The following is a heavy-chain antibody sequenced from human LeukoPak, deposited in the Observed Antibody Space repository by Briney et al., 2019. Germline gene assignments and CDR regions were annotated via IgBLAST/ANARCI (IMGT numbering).Heavy chain of an antibody. J-gene: IGHJ4*02. Sequence: PSETLSLTCTVSDGSISGYYWSWIRQPPGKGLEWIGYIYYSGSTNYNPSLKSRVTISIDTSKNQFSLKLRSVTAADTAVYYCARRPYYDSSGYYSVREYYFDYWGQGTLVTVSS. CDR2: IYYSGST. CDR1: DGSISGYY. CDR3: ARRPYYDSSGYYSVREYYFDY. D-gene: IGHD3-22*01. V-gene: IGHV4-59*01.